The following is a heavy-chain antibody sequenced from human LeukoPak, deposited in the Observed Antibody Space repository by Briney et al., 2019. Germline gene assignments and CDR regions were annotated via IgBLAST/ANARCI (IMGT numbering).Heavy chain of an antibody. D-gene: IGHD4-23*01. CDR3: ATGWGHYAGWFDP. V-gene: IGHV4-39*01. CDR2: IYYSGST. Sequence: SETLSLTCTVSGGSISSSSYYSGWIRQPPGKGLEWIGSIYYSGSTYYNPSLKSRVTISVDTSKNQFSLKLSSVTAADTAVYYCATGWGHYAGWFDPWGQGTLVTVSS. J-gene: IGHJ5*02. CDR1: GGSISSSSYY.